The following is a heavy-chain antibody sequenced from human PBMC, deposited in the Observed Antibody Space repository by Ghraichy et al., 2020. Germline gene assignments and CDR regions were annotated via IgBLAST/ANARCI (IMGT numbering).Heavy chain of an antibody. CDR2: IYYSGST. V-gene: IGHV4-31*03. D-gene: IGHD6-13*01. Sequence: SETLSLTCTVSGGSISSGGYYWSWNRQHPGKGLEWIGYIYYSGSTYYNPSLKSRVTISVDTSKNQLSLKLSSVTVADTAVYYCARSGSSWGGGVDYWGQGTLVTVS. J-gene: IGHJ4*02. CDR1: GGSISSGGYY. CDR3: ARSGSSWGGGVDY.